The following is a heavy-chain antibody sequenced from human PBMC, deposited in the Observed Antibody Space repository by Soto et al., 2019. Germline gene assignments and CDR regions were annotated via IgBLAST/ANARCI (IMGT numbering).Heavy chain of an antibody. CDR3: AKLYLTGTAGLRGNPDY. CDR1: GFTFSSYA. J-gene: IGHJ4*02. D-gene: IGHD1-7*01. CDR2: ISSSGDST. Sequence: PGGSLRLSCAASGFTFSSYAMTWVRQAPGKGLEWVSGISSSGDSTYYADSVKGRFTISRDTSKNTLYLQMNSLRAEDTAVYYCAKLYLTGTAGLRGNPDYWGPGTLVTVSS. V-gene: IGHV3-23*01.